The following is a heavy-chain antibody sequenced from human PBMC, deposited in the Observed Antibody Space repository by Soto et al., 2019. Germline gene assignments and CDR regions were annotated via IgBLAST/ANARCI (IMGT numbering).Heavy chain of an antibody. J-gene: IGHJ4*02. Sequence: PGGSLRLSCAASGFTFSSYDMSWVRQAPVKGLEWVAAISGGGSTYYAGSVKGRFTISRDNSKNTLYLQMNSLRAEDTAVYYCAKDPMVGTDPFFDYWGQGTPVTAPQ. CDR1: GFTFSSYD. CDR3: AKDPMVGTDPFFDY. V-gene: IGHV3-23*01. CDR2: ISGGGST. D-gene: IGHD1-26*01.